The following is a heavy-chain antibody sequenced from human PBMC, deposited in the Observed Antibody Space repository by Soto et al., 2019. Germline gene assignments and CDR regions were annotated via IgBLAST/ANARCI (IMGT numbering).Heavy chain of an antibody. CDR3: ANDFVYSNYVGEYYYYGMDV. CDR2: ISYDGSNK. J-gene: IGHJ6*02. V-gene: IGHV3-30*18. D-gene: IGHD4-4*01. CDR1: GFTFSSYG. Sequence: PGGSLRLSCAASGFTFSSYGMHWVRQAPGKGLEWVAVISYDGSNKYYADSVRGRFTISRDNSKNTLYLQMNSLRAEDTAVYYCANDFVYSNYVGEYYYYGMDVWGQGTTVTVSS.